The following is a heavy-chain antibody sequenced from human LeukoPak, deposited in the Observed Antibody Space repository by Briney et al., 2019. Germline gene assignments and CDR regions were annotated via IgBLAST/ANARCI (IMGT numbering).Heavy chain of an antibody. D-gene: IGHD2-15*01. CDR1: GYTFTSYY. Sequence: ASVKVSCKASGYTFTSYYMHWVRQAPGQGLEWMGIINPSGGSTSYAQKFQGRVTMTRDTSTSTVYMELSSLRSEDTAVYYCARYHCSGGSCYSLHFDYWGQGTLVIVSS. CDR2: INPSGGST. J-gene: IGHJ4*02. V-gene: IGHV1-46*01. CDR3: ARYHCSGGSCYSLHFDY.